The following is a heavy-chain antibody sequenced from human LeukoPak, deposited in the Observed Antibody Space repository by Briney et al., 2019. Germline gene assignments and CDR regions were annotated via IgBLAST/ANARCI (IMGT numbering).Heavy chain of an antibody. J-gene: IGHJ4*02. Sequence: GGSLRLSCAASGFTFSSYEMNWVRQAPGKGLEWVSYISSSGSTIYYADSVKGRFTISRDNAKNTLYLQMNSLRAEDTAVYYCAKDYVPLCGGDCYAPYDYWGQGTLVTVSS. D-gene: IGHD2-21*02. CDR3: AKDYVPLCGGDCYAPYDY. V-gene: IGHV3-48*03. CDR2: ISSSGSTI. CDR1: GFTFSSYE.